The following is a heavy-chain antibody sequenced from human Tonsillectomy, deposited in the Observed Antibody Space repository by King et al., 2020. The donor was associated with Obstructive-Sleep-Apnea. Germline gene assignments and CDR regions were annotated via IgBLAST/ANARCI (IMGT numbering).Heavy chain of an antibody. CDR2: INSVGSST. CDR3: ARDCDRYSSGHDAFDI. V-gene: IGHV3-74*01. J-gene: IGHJ3*02. Sequence: VQLVESGGGLVQPGGSLRLSCAASGFTFSNYWMHWVRQGPGQGLVWVSRINSVGSSTIYADSVQGRFTISRDNAKNTPYLLMNSLRAEDTAVYYCARDCDRYSSGHDAFDIWGQGTMVTVSS. CDR1: GFTFSNYW. D-gene: IGHD5-18*01.